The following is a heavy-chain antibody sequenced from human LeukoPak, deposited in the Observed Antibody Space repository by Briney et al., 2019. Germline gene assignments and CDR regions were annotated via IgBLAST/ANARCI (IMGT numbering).Heavy chain of an antibody. Sequence: GRSLTLPCAASGFTFSRYGMHWLRQAPGKGLEWVAVIWYDGSNKYYADSVKGRFTVSRDNSKNTLDLQMSSLRAEDTAVYYCAREQYGSDDALDIWGQGTLVTVSS. CDR1: GFTFSRYG. J-gene: IGHJ3*02. CDR2: IWYDGSNK. V-gene: IGHV3-33*08. D-gene: IGHD3-10*01. CDR3: AREQYGSDDALDI.